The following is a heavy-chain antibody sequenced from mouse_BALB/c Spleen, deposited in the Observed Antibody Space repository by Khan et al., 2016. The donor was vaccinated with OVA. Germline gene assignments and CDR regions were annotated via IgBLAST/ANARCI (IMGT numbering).Heavy chain of an antibody. J-gene: IGHJ3*01. V-gene: IGHV1S137*01. CDR3: ARGGRFAY. CDR1: GYTFTDYA. CDR2: ISTYYGDA. Sequence: QVQLKESGAELVRPGVSVKISCKVSGYTFTDYAMHWVKQSHAKSLEWIGVISTYYGDADYNQKLQGKATMTVDKSSSTAYMELARLTSEDSAIYYCARGGRFAYWGQGTLVTVSA. D-gene: IGHD1-1*02.